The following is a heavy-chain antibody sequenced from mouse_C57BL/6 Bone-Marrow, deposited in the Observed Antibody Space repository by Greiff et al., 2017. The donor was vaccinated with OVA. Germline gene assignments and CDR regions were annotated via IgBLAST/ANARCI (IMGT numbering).Heavy chain of an antibody. CDR2: ISDGGSYT. Sequence: EVQLVESGGGLVKPGGSLKLSCAASGFTFSSYAMSWVRQTPEKRLEWVATISDGGSYTYYPDNVKGRFTISRDNAKNNLYLQVSHLKSEDTAMYYCARGGTTAPGGYFDVWGTGTTVTVSS. J-gene: IGHJ1*03. V-gene: IGHV5-4*01. CDR1: GFTFSSYA. D-gene: IGHD1-2*01. CDR3: ARGGTTAPGGYFDV.